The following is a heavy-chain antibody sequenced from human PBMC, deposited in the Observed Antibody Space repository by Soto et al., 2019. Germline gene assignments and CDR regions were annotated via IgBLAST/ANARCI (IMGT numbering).Heavy chain of an antibody. CDR2: INSDGSST. V-gene: IGHV3-74*01. Sequence: GGSLRLSCAASGFTFSSYWMHWVRQAPGKGLVWVSRINSDGSSTSYADSVKGRFTISRDNAKNTLYLQMNSLRAEDTAVYYCARFITIFGVANWFDPWGQGTLVTVSS. CDR3: ARFITIFGVANWFDP. D-gene: IGHD3-3*01. CDR1: GFTFSSYW. J-gene: IGHJ5*02.